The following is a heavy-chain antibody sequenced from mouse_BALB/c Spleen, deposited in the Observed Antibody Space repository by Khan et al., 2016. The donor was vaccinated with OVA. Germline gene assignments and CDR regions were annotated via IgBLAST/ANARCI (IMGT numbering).Heavy chain of an antibody. D-gene: IGHD4-1*01. J-gene: IGHJ4*01. CDR2: ISNSGSA. CDR1: GYSITRDYA. CDR3: ASELGRYYAMDY. Sequence: EVQLQESGPGLVKPSQSLSLTCTVTGYSITRDYAWNWIRQFPGNELEWMGYISNSGSASYNPSPKSRIPITRETSKNQFFLQLDSVTPEDTATYYCASELGRYYAMDYWVQGTSVTVSS. V-gene: IGHV3-2*02.